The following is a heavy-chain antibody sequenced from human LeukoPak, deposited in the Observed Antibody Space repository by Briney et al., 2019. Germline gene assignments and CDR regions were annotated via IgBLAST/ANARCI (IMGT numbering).Heavy chain of an antibody. CDR2: MPPNNGDT. CDR1: GYTFTSYN. D-gene: IGHD2-2*01. Sequence: ASVKVSCKASGYTFTSYNINWVRQAPGQGLEWMEWMPPNNGDTGYAQKFQDRVTVTSNTSISTAYMDLHSLTSEDTAVYYCAREMIVLEPAARRYNYYMDVWGIGTTVSVSS. J-gene: IGHJ6*03. V-gene: IGHV1-8*03. CDR3: AREMIVLEPAARRYNYYMDV.